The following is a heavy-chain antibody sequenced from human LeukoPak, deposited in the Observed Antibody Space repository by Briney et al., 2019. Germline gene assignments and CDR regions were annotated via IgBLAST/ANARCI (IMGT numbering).Heavy chain of an antibody. CDR2: ISYDGSNK. CDR1: GFTFSSYA. J-gene: IGHJ5*02. Sequence: GGSLRLSCAASGFTFSSYAMHWVRQAPGKGLEWVAVISYDGSNKYYADSVKGRFTISRDNAKSTLYLQMNSLRAEDTAVYYCARDLSFDYDDTGYSSWFDPWGQGTLVTVSS. V-gene: IGHV3-30-3*01. D-gene: IGHD3-22*01. CDR3: ARDLSFDYDDTGYSSWFDP.